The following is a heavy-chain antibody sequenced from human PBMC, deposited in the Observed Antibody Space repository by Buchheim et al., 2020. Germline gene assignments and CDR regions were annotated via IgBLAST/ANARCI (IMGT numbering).Heavy chain of an antibody. J-gene: IGHJ4*02. CDR2: ISSSGSTI. V-gene: IGHV3-48*03. CDR3: ARDYDETGKKDFDH. CDR1: GFTFSSYE. Sequence: EVQLVESGGGLVQPGGSLRLSCAASGFTFSSYEMNWVRQAPGKGLEWVSYISSSGSTIYYADAVKDRFTISRDTAKNSLDLKMNSLRAEDTAVYYCARDYDETGKKDFDHWGQGTL. D-gene: IGHD3-10*01.